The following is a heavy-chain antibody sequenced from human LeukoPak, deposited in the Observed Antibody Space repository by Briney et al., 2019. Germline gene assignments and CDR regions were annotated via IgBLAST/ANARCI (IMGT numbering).Heavy chain of an antibody. CDR3: AKDSYGGSGSYYLYAFDM. J-gene: IGHJ3*02. CDR2: ISSSSSYI. D-gene: IGHD3-10*01. Sequence: GGSLRLSCAASGFTFSSYSMNWVRQAPGKGLEWVSSISSSSSYIYYADSVKGRFTISRDNAKNSLYLQMSSLRAEDTASYYCAKDSYGGSGSYYLYAFDMWGQGTMVTVSS. V-gene: IGHV3-21*04. CDR1: GFTFSSYS.